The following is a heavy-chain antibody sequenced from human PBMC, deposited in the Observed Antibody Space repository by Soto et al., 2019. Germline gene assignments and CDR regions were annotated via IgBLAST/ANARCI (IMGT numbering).Heavy chain of an antibody. CDR1: GFTFSSYA. CDR2: ISYDGSNK. J-gene: IGHJ4*02. Sequence: PGGSLRLSCAASGFTFSSYAMHWVRQAPGKGLEWVAVISYDGSNKYYADSVKGRFTISRDNSKNTLYLQMNSLRAEDTAVYYWARDIWEVDYGDYGLSFWGQGTLVTVSS. V-gene: IGHV3-30-3*01. CDR3: ARDIWEVDYGDYGLSF. D-gene: IGHD4-17*01.